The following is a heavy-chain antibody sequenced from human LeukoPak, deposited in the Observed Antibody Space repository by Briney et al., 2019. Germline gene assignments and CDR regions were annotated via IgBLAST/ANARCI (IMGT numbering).Heavy chain of an antibody. CDR2: IYYSGST. Sequence: SETLSLTCTVSGGSISSYYWSWIRQPPGKGLEWLGYIYYSGSTNYNPSLKSRVTISVDTSKNQFSLELSSVTAADTAVFYCARAPDYDNSSPNAFDIWGQGTMVTVSS. CDR1: GGSISSYY. V-gene: IGHV4-59*01. D-gene: IGHD3-22*01. CDR3: ARAPDYDNSSPNAFDI. J-gene: IGHJ3*02.